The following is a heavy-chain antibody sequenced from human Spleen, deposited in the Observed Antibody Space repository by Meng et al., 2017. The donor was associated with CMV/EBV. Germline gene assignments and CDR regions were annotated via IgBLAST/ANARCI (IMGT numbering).Heavy chain of an antibody. V-gene: IGHV1-2*02. D-gene: IGHD1-1*01. CDR3: ARDHNWGPDY. CDR1: GYTLHGLF. Sequence: VSCRTSGYTLHGLFFHGIRRAPGQGLEWMGWIMPASGNTHYAQAFQGRVTLTTDTSISTGYMELSGLTSDDTAVYYCARDHNWGPDYWGQGTLVTVSS. CDR2: IMPASGNT. J-gene: IGHJ4*02.